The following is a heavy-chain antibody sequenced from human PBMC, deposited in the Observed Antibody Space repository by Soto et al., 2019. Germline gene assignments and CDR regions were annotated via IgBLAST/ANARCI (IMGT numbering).Heavy chain of an antibody. Sequence: GGSKRLSCAASGFNISGYAMSWVRQDTGKGLEWVSGISGSGHTTYYADSVKGRFTISRDNFKNTLFLQMSSLRAEDTAVYYCAKDVSDDFWSGPYYWGQGTLVTVSS. CDR2: ISGSGHTT. V-gene: IGHV3-23*01. D-gene: IGHD3-3*01. CDR3: AKDVSDDFWSGPYY. J-gene: IGHJ4*02. CDR1: GFNISGYA.